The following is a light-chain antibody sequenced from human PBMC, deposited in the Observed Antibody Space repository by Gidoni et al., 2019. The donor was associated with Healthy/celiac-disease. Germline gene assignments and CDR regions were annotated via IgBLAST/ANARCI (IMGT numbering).Light chain of an antibody. V-gene: IGKV3-11*01. CDR3: QQRSNWPPVFT. CDR2: DAS. J-gene: IGKJ3*01. CDR1: QSVSSY. Sequence: EIGLTQSPATLSLSPGERATLSCRASQSVSSYLAWYQQKPGQAPRLLILDASNRATGIPARFSGSGSGTDFTLTINSLGPEDFAVYYCQQRSNWPPVFTFGPGTKVDIK.